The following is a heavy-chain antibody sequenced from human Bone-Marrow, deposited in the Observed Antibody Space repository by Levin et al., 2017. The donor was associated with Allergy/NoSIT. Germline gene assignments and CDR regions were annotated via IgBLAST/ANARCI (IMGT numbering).Heavy chain of an antibody. D-gene: IGHD4-17*01. CDR1: GFTFSSYS. V-gene: IGHV3-21*01. CDR2: ISSSSSYI. J-gene: IGHJ2*01. Sequence: GGSLRLSCAASGFTFSSYSMNWVRQAPGKGLEWVSSISSSSSYIYYADSVKGRFTISRDNAKNSLYLQMNSLRAEDTAVYYCARDASYGDHWYFDLWGRGTLVTVSS. CDR3: ARDASYGDHWYFDL.